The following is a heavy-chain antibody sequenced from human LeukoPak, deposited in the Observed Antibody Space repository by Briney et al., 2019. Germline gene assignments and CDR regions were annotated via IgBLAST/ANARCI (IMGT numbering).Heavy chain of an antibody. CDR3: ARVTTGYYYYMDV. V-gene: IGHV4-59*01. Sequence: SETLSLTCTVSGGSISSYYWSWIRQPPGKGLEWIGYIYYSGSTNYNPSLKSRVTISVDTSKNQFSLKLSSVTAADTAVYYCARVTTGYYYYMDVWGKGTTVTVSS. CDR2: IYYSGST. CDR1: GGSISSYY. D-gene: IGHD1-14*01. J-gene: IGHJ6*03.